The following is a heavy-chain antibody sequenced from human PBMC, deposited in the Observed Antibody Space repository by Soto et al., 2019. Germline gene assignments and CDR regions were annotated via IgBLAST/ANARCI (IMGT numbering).Heavy chain of an antibody. CDR2: IIPIFGTA. CDR1: GGTFSSYA. Sequence: SVKVSCKASGGTFSSYAISWVRQAPGQGLEWMGGIIPIFGTANYAQKFQGRVTITADKSTSTAYMELSSLRSEDTAVYYCARGNYDILTGYYPTFDYWGQGTLVTVSS. J-gene: IGHJ4*02. V-gene: IGHV1-69*06. CDR3: ARGNYDILTGYYPTFDY. D-gene: IGHD3-9*01.